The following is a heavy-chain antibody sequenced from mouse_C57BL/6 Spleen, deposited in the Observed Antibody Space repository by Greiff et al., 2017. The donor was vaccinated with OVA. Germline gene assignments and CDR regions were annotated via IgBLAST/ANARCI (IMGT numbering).Heavy chain of an antibody. D-gene: IGHD2-1*01. Sequence: VQLQQSGPELVKPGASVKISCKASGYAFSSYWMNWVKQRPGKGLEWIGRIYPGDGDTNYNGKFKGKATLTADKSSSTAYMQLSSLTSEDAAVYFCARSRGNYDYAMDYWGQGTSVTVSS. J-gene: IGHJ4*01. CDR3: ARSRGNYDYAMDY. CDR1: GYAFSSYW. V-gene: IGHV1-82*01. CDR2: IYPGDGDT.